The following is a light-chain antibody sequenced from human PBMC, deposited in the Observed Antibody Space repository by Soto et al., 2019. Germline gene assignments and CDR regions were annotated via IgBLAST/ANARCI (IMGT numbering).Light chain of an antibody. J-gene: IGLJ7*01. Sequence: QPVLTQSPSASASLGASVTLTCTLEYGHMNFAVAWHQQQPERGPRYLMTVNTDGSHTKGVGIPDRFSASTSGADRYLIISSLQSEDEADYYCQTWGTGLPLCGRGTQLTVL. CDR3: QTWGTGLPL. CDR2: VNTDGSH. V-gene: IGLV4-69*01. CDR1: YGHMNFA.